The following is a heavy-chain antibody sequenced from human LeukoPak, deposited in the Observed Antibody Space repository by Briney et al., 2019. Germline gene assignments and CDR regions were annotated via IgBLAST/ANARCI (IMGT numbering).Heavy chain of an antibody. CDR1: GFTFSSYW. CDR2: IKQDGSEK. Sequence: GGSLRLSCAASGFTFSSYWMSWVRQAPGKGLEWVANIKQDGSEKYYVDSVKGRFIISREDSENTVYLHMNSLRVEDTAVYYCARDLCTTTSCLDHWGQGTLVTVSS. CDR3: ARDLCTTTSCLDH. V-gene: IGHV3-7*01. D-gene: IGHD2-2*01. J-gene: IGHJ4*02.